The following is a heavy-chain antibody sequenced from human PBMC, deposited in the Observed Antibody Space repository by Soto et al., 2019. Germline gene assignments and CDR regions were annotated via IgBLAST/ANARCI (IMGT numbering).Heavy chain of an antibody. CDR1: SVSNAW. Sequence: SVSNAWMNWVRQAPGKGLEWVGRIKGKTDGGTTDYAAPVKGRFTISRDDSKNTLYLQMNSLKTEDTAVYYCTTDLRGSYYYLFDYWGQGTLVTVSS. V-gene: IGHV3-15*07. CDR2: IKGKTDGGTT. J-gene: IGHJ4*02. CDR3: TTDLRGSYYYLFDY. D-gene: IGHD1-26*01.